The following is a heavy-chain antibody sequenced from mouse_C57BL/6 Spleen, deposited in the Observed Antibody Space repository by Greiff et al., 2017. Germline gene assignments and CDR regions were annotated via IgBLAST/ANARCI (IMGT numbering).Heavy chain of an antibody. Sequence: VQLQQPGAELVRPGSSVKLSCKASGYTFTSYRMHWVKQRPIQGLEWIGNIDPSDSETHYNQKFKDKATLTVDKSSSTAYMQLSSLTSEDSAVYYCARPARATGAGFAYWGQGTLVTVSA. D-gene: IGHD3-1*01. CDR3: ARPARATGAGFAY. CDR2: IDPSDSET. CDR1: GYTFTSYR. V-gene: IGHV1-52*01. J-gene: IGHJ3*01.